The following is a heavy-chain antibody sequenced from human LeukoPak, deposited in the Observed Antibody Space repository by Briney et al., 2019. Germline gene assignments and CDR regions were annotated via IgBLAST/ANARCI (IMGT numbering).Heavy chain of an antibody. CDR1: GYSISSGYY. CDR3: ARYRSAMIDY. D-gene: IGHD5-18*01. J-gene: IGHJ4*02. V-gene: IGHV4-38-2*02. CDR2: IYHSGST. Sequence: PSETLSLTCTVSGYSISSGYYWGWIRQPPGKGLEWIGSIYHSGSTYYNPSLKSRVTISVDTSKNQFSLKLSSVTAADTAVYYCARYRSAMIDYWGQGTLVTVSS.